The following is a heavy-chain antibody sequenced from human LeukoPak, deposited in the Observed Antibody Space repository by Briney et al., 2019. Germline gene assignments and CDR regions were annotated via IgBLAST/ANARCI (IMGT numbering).Heavy chain of an antibody. J-gene: IGHJ4*02. V-gene: IGHV4-4*02. D-gene: IGHD3-3*01. Sequence: SETLSLTCAVSGGSISSSNWWSWVRQPPGKGLEWIGEIYHSESTNYNPSLKSRVTISVDTSKNQFSLKLSSVTAADTAVYYCARDYDDFWSGYPGYWGQGTLVTVSS. CDR3: ARDYDDFWSGYPGY. CDR2: IYHSEST. CDR1: GGSISSSNW.